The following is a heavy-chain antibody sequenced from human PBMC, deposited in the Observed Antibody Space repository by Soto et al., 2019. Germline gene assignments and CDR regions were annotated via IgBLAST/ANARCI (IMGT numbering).Heavy chain of an antibody. Sequence: QVQLVQSGAEVKKPGSSVKVSCKASGGTFSSYTISWVRQAPGQGLEWMGRIIPFLGIANYAQKFQGRVTITADKSTSTAYMELSSLRSEDTAVYYCASQYCSGGSCPGLDYWGQGTLVPVSS. CDR1: GGTFSSYT. J-gene: IGHJ4*02. CDR2: IIPFLGIA. D-gene: IGHD2-15*01. V-gene: IGHV1-69*02. CDR3: ASQYCSGGSCPGLDY.